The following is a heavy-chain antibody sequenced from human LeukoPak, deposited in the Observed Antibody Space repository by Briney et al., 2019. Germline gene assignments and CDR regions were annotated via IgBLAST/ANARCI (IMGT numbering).Heavy chain of an antibody. V-gene: IGHV3-53*01. CDR1: GFTVSSNY. Sequence: TGGSLRLSCAASGFTVSSNYMSWVRQAPGKGLEWVSVIYSGGSTYYADSVKGRFTISRDNSKNTMYLQMNSLRAEDTAVYYCARVVSYYGSAYRLLDLWGRGTLVTVSS. CDR3: ARVVSYYGSAYRLLDL. D-gene: IGHD3-10*01. CDR2: IYSGGST. J-gene: IGHJ2*01.